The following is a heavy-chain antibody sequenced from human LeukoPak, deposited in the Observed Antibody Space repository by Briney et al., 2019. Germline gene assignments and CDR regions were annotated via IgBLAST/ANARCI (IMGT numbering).Heavy chain of an antibody. CDR2: IRSSSSYI. CDR3: ARGRIDDI. V-gene: IGHV3-21*01. J-gene: IGHJ3*02. CDR1: GFTFSSYS. Sequence: GGSRRLSCAASGFTFSSYSMNWVRQAPGKGLEWVSSIRSSSSYIYYADSVKGRFTISRDNAKNSLYLQMNSLRAEDTAVYYCARGRIDDIWGQGTMVTVS. D-gene: IGHD2-15*01.